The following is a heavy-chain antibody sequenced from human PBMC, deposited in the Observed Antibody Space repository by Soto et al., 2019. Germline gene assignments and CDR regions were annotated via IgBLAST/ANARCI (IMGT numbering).Heavy chain of an antibody. V-gene: IGHV5-51*01. CDR3: ARRNCFSPESAP. CDR2: IYPGDSRT. CDR1: EYIFDTYW. D-gene: IGHD1-7*01. J-gene: IGHJ5*02. Sequence: EVQLVQSGAEVKKPGESLKISCRGSEYIFDTYWIGWVRQMPGKGLEWMGVIYPGDSRTRYNPSFQGRITISADKSKSTAYLQWSGLKASDSAMYYGARRNCFSPESAPWGQGTLVTVSS.